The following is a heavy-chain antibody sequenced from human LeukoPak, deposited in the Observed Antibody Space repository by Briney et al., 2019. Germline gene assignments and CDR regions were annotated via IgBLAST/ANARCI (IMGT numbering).Heavy chain of an antibody. CDR1: GGSISSGSYY. J-gene: IGHJ4*02. CDR3: AGDIGWIDY. Sequence: SQTLTLTCTVSGGSISSGSYYWSWIRQPAGKGLEWIGRIYTSGSINYNPSLKSRVTISGDMSKNQFSLKLSSVTAADTAVYYCAGDIGWIDYWGQGTLVTVSS. CDR2: IYTSGSI. D-gene: IGHD6-19*01. V-gene: IGHV4-61*02.